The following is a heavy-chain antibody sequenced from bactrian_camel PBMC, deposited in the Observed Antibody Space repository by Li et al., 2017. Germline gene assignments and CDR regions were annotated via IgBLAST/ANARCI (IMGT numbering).Heavy chain of an antibody. CDR1: GLPASTQY. V-gene: IGHV3S57*01. J-gene: IGHJ4*01. CDR2: IGRDGIT. Sequence: HVQLVESGGESVQAGGSLTLSCAASGLPASTQYMAWFRQAPGKEREGVACIGRDGITMYSDSVKGRFTISKDNAMNTLYLQMDSLKPDDTAVYSCARVRGVVAVGFVDYWGQGTQVTVS. CDR3: ARVRGVVAVGFVDY. D-gene: IGHD6*01.